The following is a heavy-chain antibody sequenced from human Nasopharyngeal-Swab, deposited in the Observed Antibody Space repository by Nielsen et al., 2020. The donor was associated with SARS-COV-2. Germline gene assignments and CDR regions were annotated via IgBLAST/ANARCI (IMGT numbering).Heavy chain of an antibody. Sequence: WVRQAPGQGLEWVGWMNPNSGNTGYAQKFQGRVTMTRDTSTSTVYMELSSLRSEDTAVYYCARAFHDGYNYGYWGQGTLVTVSS. CDR3: ARAFHDGYNYGY. CDR2: MNPNSGNT. V-gene: IGHV1-8*01. J-gene: IGHJ4*02. D-gene: IGHD5-24*01.